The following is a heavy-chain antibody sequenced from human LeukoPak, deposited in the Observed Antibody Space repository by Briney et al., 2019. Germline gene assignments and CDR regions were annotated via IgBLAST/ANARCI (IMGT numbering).Heavy chain of an antibody. Sequence: GSSVKVSCKASGGTFSSYAISWVRQAPGQGLEWMGGIIPIFGTANYAQKFQGRATITADESTSTAYMELSSLRSEDTAVYYCARDLFYDILTGDWGQGTLVTVSS. CDR2: IIPIFGTA. CDR1: GGTFSSYA. D-gene: IGHD3-9*01. CDR3: ARDLFYDILTGD. J-gene: IGHJ4*02. V-gene: IGHV1-69*01.